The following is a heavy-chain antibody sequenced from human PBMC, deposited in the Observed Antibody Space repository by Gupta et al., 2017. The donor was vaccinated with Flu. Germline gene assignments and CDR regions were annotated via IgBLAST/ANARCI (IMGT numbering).Heavy chain of an antibody. D-gene: IGHD5-18*01. V-gene: IGHV4-59*01. CDR2: IHYSGNT. CDR1: GGSISSYY. J-gene: IGHJ4*02. Sequence: QVQLQESGPGLVKPSETLPLTCTVSGGSISSYYWTWIRQTPGKGLEWIGCIHYSGNTDYNPSLKSRVTISIDTSKKQFSLNLSSVTAADTAVYFCARDGYSFGYHYFDYWGQGTLVTVSS. CDR3: ARDGYSFGYHYFDY.